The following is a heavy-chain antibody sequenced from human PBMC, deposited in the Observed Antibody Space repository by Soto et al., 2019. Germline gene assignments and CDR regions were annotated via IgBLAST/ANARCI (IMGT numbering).Heavy chain of an antibody. J-gene: IGHJ4*01. CDR1: GITFSNHA. Sequence: GGSLRLSCAASGITFSNHALTWVRQAPGKGLEWVSGISGSGANTHYADSVKGRFTISRDNSKNTLSLQMNSLSPDDTAVYFCAKGLGGGTSTITSEFDYWGRGTLVTVSS. CDR3: AKGLGGGTSTITSEFDY. D-gene: IGHD5-12*01. V-gene: IGHV3-23*01. CDR2: ISGSGANT.